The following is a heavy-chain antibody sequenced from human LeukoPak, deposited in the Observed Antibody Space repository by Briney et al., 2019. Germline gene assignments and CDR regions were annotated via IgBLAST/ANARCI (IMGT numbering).Heavy chain of an antibody. CDR3: AKVLPGLFHY. V-gene: IGHV3-30*02. J-gene: IGHJ4*02. CDR1: GFILRSYA. D-gene: IGHD3/OR15-3a*01. CDR2: TQHDGDDK. Sequence: LAGGSLRLSCEASGFILRSYAMHWVRQAPGKGLEWVAFTQHDGDDKYYADSVKGRFTISRDNSKNTLYLQMNSLRAEDTAVYYCAKVLPGLFHYWGQGTLVTVSS.